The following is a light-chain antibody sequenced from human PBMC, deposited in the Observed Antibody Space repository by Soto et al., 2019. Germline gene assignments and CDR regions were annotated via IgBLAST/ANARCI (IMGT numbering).Light chain of an antibody. CDR1: QTIARY. Sequence: DIQMTQSPSPLSASVGDRITITCRASQTIARYLNWFQQKSGQPPKLLVYVASTLRHGVPSRFSASGSGSDFTLTINSLQPEDLATYYCQQSYNAPFNFGPGTKVDIK. CDR2: VAS. J-gene: IGKJ3*01. CDR3: QQSYNAPFN. V-gene: IGKV1-39*01.